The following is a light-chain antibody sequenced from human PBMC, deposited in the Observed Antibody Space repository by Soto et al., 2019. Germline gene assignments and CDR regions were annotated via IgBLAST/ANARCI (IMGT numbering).Light chain of an antibody. CDR3: QQDNMTPFT. CDR1: QTVSNN. J-gene: IGKJ3*01. CDR2: ASS. Sequence: DIQMTQSPSSLSASVGDRVTITCRTSQTVSNNLNWYQRKPGKAPSLLIYASSTLQSGVPSRFIGSVSETEFTLTISSLQPEDFATYYCQQDNMTPFTFGPGTKVDI. V-gene: IGKV1-39*01.